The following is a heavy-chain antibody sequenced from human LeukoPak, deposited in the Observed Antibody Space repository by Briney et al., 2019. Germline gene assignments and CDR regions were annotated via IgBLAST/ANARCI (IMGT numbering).Heavy chain of an antibody. CDR1: GFTFSSYW. CDR2: IKQDGSEK. V-gene: IGHV3-7*01. Sequence: PGGSLRLSCAASGFTFSSYWMSWVRQAPGKGLEWVANIKQDGSEKYYVDSVKGRFTISRDNSKNTLYLQMNSLRAEDTAVYYCAKVRATVVPFDYWGQGTLVTVSS. J-gene: IGHJ4*02. CDR3: AKVRATVVPFDY. D-gene: IGHD4-23*01.